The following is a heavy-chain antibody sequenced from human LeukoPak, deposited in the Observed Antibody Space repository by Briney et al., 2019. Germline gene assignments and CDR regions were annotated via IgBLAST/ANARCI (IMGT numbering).Heavy chain of an antibody. V-gene: IGHV4-59*01. Sequence: SETLSLTCTVSGGSISSYYWSWIRQPPGKGLEWIGYIYYSGSTNYNPSLKSRVTISVDTSKNQFSLKLSSVTAADTAVYYCARDSAAVAVTIEHWGQGTLVTVSS. CDR3: ARDSAAVAVTIEH. CDR2: IYYSGST. CDR1: GGSISSYY. J-gene: IGHJ1*01. D-gene: IGHD6-19*01.